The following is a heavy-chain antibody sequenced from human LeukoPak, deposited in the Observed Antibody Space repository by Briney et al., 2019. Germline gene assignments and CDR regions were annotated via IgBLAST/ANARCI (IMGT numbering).Heavy chain of an antibody. V-gene: IGHV3-48*04. Sequence: GGSLRLSCAASGFTFSTYSMNWVRQAPGKGLEWVSYISSSGSTIYYADSVKGRFTISRENAKNSLYLQMNSLRAEDTAVYYCARDYGGSSPFDYWGQGTLVTVSS. D-gene: IGHD2-15*01. CDR2: ISSSGSTI. CDR1: GFTFSTYS. J-gene: IGHJ4*02. CDR3: ARDYGGSSPFDY.